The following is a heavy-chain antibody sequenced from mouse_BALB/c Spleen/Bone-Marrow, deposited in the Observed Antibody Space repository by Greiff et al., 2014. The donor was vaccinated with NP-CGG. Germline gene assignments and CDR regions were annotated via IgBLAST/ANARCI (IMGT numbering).Heavy chain of an antibody. D-gene: IGHD2-1*01. Sequence: QVQLQQPGAELVKPGASVKLSCKASGYTFTSYWMHWVKQRPGQGLEWIGEINPSNGRTNYNEKFKSKATLTVDKSSSTAYMQLSSLTSEDSAVYYCARCYYGNYFDYWGLGTTLTVSS. CDR2: INPSNGRT. CDR3: ARCYYGNYFDY. CDR1: GYTFTSYW. J-gene: IGHJ2*01. V-gene: IGHV1S81*02.